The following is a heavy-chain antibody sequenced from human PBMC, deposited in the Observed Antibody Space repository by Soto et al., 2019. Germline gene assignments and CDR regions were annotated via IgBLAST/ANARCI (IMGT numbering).Heavy chain of an antibody. CDR3: VRGMNPLF. V-gene: IGHV3-21*06. CDR1: GFTLRTYT. CDR2: ISISSSDR. Sequence: PGGSLRLSCAASGFTLRTYTMNWVRQAPGKVLEWVSSISISSSDRYYADSVRGRFTISRDNAKNALYLQMNSLRADDTAVYFCVRGMNPLFGGQGTLVTVSS. J-gene: IGHJ4*01.